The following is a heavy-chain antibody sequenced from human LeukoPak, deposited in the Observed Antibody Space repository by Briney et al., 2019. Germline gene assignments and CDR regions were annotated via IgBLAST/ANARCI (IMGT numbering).Heavy chain of an antibody. Sequence: GGSLRLSCAASGFTFSNAWMSWLRQAPGKGLEWVGRIKSKTDGGTTDYAAPVKGRFTISRDDSKNTLYLQMNSLKTEDTAVYYCTAEYYSSSVDYWGQGTLVTVSS. J-gene: IGHJ4*02. D-gene: IGHD6-6*01. CDR1: GFTFSNAW. CDR2: IKSKTDGGTT. CDR3: TAEYYSSSVDY. V-gene: IGHV3-15*01.